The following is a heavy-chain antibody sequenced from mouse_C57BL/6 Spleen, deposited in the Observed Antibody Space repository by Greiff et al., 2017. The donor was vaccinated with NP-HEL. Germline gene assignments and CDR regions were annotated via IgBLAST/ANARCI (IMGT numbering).Heavy chain of an antibody. J-gene: IGHJ3*01. CDR3: ARRGGYGGAWFAY. D-gene: IGHD2-2*01. CDR1: EYEFPSPD. V-gene: IGHV5-2*03. Sequence: EVKLMESGGGLVQPGESLKLSCESNEYEFPSPDMSWVRKTPEKRLELVAAINSDGGSTYYPDTMERRFIISRDDTKKTLYLQMGSLRSEDTALYYCARRGGYGGAWFAYWGQGTLVTVSA. CDR2: INSDGGST.